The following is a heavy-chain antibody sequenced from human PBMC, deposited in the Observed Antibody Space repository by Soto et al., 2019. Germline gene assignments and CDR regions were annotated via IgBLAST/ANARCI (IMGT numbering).Heavy chain of an antibody. J-gene: IGHJ3*01. Sequence: HPGGSLRLSCAASGFTFSGSAMHWVRQASGKGLEWVGRIRSKANSYATAYAASVKGRFTISRDDSKNTAYLQMNSLKPEDTAVYSCTRPSTGTNGEPPDKDAFDLWGQGTMVTVSS. V-gene: IGHV3-73*01. CDR2: IRSKANSYAT. D-gene: IGHD1-1*01. CDR3: TRPSTGTNGEPPDKDAFDL. CDR1: GFTFSGSA.